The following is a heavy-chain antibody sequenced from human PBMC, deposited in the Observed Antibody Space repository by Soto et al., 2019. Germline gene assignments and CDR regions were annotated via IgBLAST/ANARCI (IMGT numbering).Heavy chain of an antibody. D-gene: IGHD1-20*01. V-gene: IGHV1-2*02. CDR3: ARVGYNWNLDEYYYGMDV. Sequence: ASVKVSCKASGYTFTGYYIHWVRQAPVQGLEWMGWINPNSGGTNYAQKFQGRVTMTRDKYISTHYMELSRLRSDDTAVYYCARVGYNWNLDEYYYGMDVWGQGTTVTVSS. CDR2: INPNSGGT. J-gene: IGHJ6*02. CDR1: GYTFTGYY.